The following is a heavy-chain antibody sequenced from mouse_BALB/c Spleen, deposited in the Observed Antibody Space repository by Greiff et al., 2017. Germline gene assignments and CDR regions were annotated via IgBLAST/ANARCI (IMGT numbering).Heavy chain of an antibody. J-gene: IGHJ3*01. CDR1: GYSITSGYS. CDR3: ARGGLRAWFAY. D-gene: IGHD2-4*01. CDR2: IHYSGST. Sequence: ESGPDLVKPSQSLSLTCTVTGYSITSGYSWPWIRQFPGNKLEWMGYIHYSGSTNYNPSLKSRISITRDTSKNQFFLQLNSVTTEDTATYYCARGGLRAWFAYWGQGTLVTVSA. V-gene: IGHV3-1*02.